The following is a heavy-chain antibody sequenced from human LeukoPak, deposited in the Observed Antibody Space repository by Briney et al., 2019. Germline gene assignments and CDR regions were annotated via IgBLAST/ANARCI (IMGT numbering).Heavy chain of an antibody. CDR1: GGSISTYY. CDR3: ARGGTIKNGMDV. Sequence: PETLSLTCTVPGGSISTYYWSWIRQPPGKGLEWIGYVYYSGSTNYNPSLESRVTISVDTSKNQCSLMLSSVTAADTAVYYCARGGTIKNGMDVWGQGTTVTVPS. CDR2: VYYSGST. J-gene: IGHJ6*02. V-gene: IGHV4-59*01. D-gene: IGHD1-14*01.